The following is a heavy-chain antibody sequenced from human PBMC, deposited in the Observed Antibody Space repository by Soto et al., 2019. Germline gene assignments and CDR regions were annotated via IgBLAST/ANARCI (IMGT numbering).Heavy chain of an antibody. D-gene: IGHD6-19*01. V-gene: IGHV3-23*01. CDR3: LAIAVAGTPFFDG. J-gene: IGHJ5*02. CDR2: ISGSGGST. CDR1: GYTFNSYA. Sequence: GGSMRLSCAASGYTFNSYAMSWVRQAPGKGLEWVSAISGSGGSTYYADSVKGRFTISRDNSKNTLYLQMNSLRAEDTAVYYFLAIAVAGTPFFDGWGQGTPITVSS.